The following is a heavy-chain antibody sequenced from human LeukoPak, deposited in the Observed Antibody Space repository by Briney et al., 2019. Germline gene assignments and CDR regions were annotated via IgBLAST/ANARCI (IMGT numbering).Heavy chain of an antibody. CDR3: ARELHVERDDY. CDR1: GFDFTSYG. D-gene: IGHD1-1*01. Sequence: ASVKVSCKASGFDFTSYGFTWVRQAPGQGLEWMGWISANDGKTHYSEKHQGRVTMSTDTVTSTAYMELRSLRSDDTAVYYCARELHVERDDYWGQGTLVTVSS. CDR2: ISANDGKT. V-gene: IGHV1-18*01. J-gene: IGHJ4*02.